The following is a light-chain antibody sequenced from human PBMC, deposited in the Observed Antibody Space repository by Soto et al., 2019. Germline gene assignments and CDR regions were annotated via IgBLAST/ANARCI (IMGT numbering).Light chain of an antibody. V-gene: IGLV1-44*01. J-gene: IGLJ3*02. CDR2: NNN. CDR3: AAWDNSLNGWV. CDR1: SSTIGSAY. Sequence: QSLLTQPPSASGTPGQRVTISCSGSSSTIGSAYVYWYQQLPGTAPKLLIHNNNQRPSGVPDRVSGSKSGTSASLAISGLQSEDEADYYCAAWDNSLNGWVFGGGTQLTVL.